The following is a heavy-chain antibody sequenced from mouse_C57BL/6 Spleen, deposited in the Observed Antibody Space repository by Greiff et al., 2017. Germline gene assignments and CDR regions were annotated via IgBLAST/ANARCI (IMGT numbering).Heavy chain of an antibody. CDR1: GYSITSGYY. CDR3: AREGYDGYLYY. Sequence: ESGPGLVKPSQSLSLTCSVTGYSITSGYYWNWIRQFPGNKLEWMGYISDDGSTNYNPSLKNRISITRDTTKNQFFLKLNSVTTEDTATDYCAREGYDGYLYYWGQGTTLTVSS. J-gene: IGHJ2*01. V-gene: IGHV3-6*01. CDR2: ISDDGST. D-gene: IGHD2-3*01.